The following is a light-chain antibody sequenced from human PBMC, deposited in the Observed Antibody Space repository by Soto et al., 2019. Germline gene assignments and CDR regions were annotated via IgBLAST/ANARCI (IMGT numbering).Light chain of an antibody. V-gene: IGLV1-40*01. CDR2: GNG. J-gene: IGLJ1*01. CDR3: QSYDKRLTAYV. CDR1: SSSIGAGYE. Sequence: QSVLTQPPSVSGAPGQRVTISCSGTSSSIGAGYEVHWYQQLPGTAPKLFVSGNGNRPSGVPDRLSASKSGTPASLPITGLQAEDEGHYYCQSYDKRLTAYVFGTGTKLTVL.